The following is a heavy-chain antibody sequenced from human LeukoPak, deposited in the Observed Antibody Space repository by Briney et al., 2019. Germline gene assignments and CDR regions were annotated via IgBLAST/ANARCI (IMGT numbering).Heavy chain of an antibody. CDR2: IWYDGSNI. CDR1: GFTFSSYG. D-gene: IGHD1-7*01. Sequence: GGSLRLSCAASGFTFSSYGMHWVRQAPGKGLEGVAVIWYDGSNIYYADSVKGRFTISRDNSKNTLYLQMNSLRAEDTAVYYCAKDLTGTIDYWGQGTLVTVSS. V-gene: IGHV3-33*06. CDR3: AKDLTGTIDY. J-gene: IGHJ4*02.